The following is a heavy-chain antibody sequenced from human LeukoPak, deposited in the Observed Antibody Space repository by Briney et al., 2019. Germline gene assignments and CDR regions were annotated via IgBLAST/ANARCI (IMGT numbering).Heavy chain of an antibody. Sequence: SETLSPTCAVSGYSISSSNWWGWIRQPPGKGLEWIGYIYYSGSTNYNPSLKSRVTISVDTSKNQFSLKLSSVTAADTAVYYCARDRPYYDFWSGYYSPYYYYYGMDVWGQGTTVTVSS. J-gene: IGHJ6*02. CDR3: ARDRPYYDFWSGYYSPYYYYYGMDV. V-gene: IGHV4-28*03. CDR1: GYSISSSNW. CDR2: IYYSGST. D-gene: IGHD3-3*01.